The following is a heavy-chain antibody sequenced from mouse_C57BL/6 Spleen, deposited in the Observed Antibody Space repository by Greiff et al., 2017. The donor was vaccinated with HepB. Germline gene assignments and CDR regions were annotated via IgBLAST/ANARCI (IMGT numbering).Heavy chain of an antibody. D-gene: IGHD4-1*01. CDR2: IYPGDGDT. J-gene: IGHJ4*01. CDR1: GYAFSSYW. Sequence: LQESGAELVKPGASVKISCKASGYAFSSYWMNWVKQRPGKGLEWIGQIYPGDGDTNYNGKFKGKATLTADKSSSTAYMQLSSLTSEDSAVYFCARLLGRGAMDYWGQGTSVTVSS. V-gene: IGHV1-80*01. CDR3: ARLLGRGAMDY.